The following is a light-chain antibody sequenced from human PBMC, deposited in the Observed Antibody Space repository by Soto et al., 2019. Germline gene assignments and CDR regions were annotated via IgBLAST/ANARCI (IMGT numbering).Light chain of an antibody. CDR3: QEYSNWPLLS. CDR1: QSVISTY. V-gene: IGKV3-20*01. J-gene: IGKJ4*01. CDR2: GAS. Sequence: EIVFTQSPGTLSLSPGERATLSCRASQSVISTYLAWYQQKPGQAPRLLIYGASSRATGIPDRFSGSGFGTEFTLTISSLQSEDFVVYYCQEYSNWPLLSFGGGTKVDIK.